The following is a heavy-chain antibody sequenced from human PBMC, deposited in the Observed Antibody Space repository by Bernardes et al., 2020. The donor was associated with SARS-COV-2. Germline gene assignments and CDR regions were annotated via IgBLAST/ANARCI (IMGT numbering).Heavy chain of an antibody. D-gene: IGHD3-3*01. J-gene: IGHJ5*02. CDR1: GYTLTALS. CDR2: FDPEDGET. Sequence: ASVKVSCKVSGYTLTALSMHWVRQAPGKGLEWMGGFDPEDGETIYAQKFQGRVTMTEDTSTDTAYMELSSLRSEDTAVYYCATTSVFGVEPNWFDPWGQGTLVTVSS. CDR3: ATTSVFGVEPNWFDP. V-gene: IGHV1-24*01.